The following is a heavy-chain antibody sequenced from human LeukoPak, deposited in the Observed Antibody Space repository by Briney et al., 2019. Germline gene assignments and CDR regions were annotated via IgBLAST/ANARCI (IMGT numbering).Heavy chain of an antibody. J-gene: IGHJ4*02. CDR2: IRYDGSNK. CDR1: GFTFSSYG. CDR3: AKEHCSSTSCYTEQQLGWDY. Sequence: PGGSLRLSCAASGFTFSSYGMHWVRQAPGKGLEWVAFIRYDGSNKYYADSVKGRFTISRDNSKNTLYLQMNSLRAEDTAVYYCAKEHCSSTSCYTEQQLGWDYWGQGTLVTVSS. D-gene: IGHD2-2*02. V-gene: IGHV3-30*02.